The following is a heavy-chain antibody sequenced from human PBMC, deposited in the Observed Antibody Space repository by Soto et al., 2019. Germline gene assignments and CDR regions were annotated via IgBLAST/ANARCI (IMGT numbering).Heavy chain of an antibody. CDR2: ISWNSGRT. J-gene: IGHJ4*02. V-gene: IGHV3-9*01. D-gene: IGHD1-26*01. Sequence: EVQLVESGGGLVQPGRSLRLSCAASGFTYDDYDMHWVRQAPGKGLEWVSAISWNSGRTAYADSVKGRFTISRDNAKSSLYLQMNSLRDEDTALYHCAKGRGGSYGGDSFDYWGQGTLVTVSS. CDR1: GFTYDDYD. CDR3: AKGRGGSYGGDSFDY.